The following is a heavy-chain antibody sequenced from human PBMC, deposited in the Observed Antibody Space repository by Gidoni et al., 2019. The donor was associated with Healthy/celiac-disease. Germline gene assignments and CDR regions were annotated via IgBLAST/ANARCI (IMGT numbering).Heavy chain of an antibody. CDR3: ARGSYGPLPVMCFDP. D-gene: IGHD3-10*01. J-gene: IGHJ5*02. CDR2: HSGST. Sequence: HSGSTYYNPSLKSRVTISVDRSKNQFSLKLSSVTAADTAVYYCARGSYGPLPVMCFDPWGQGTLVTVSS. V-gene: IGHV4-30-2*01.